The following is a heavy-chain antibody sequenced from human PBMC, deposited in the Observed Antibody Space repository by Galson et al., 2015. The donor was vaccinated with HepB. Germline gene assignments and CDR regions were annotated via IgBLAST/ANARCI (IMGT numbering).Heavy chain of an antibody. V-gene: IGHV1-18*01. CDR1: GYTFTRYG. Sequence: SVKVSCKASGYTFTRYGISWVRQAPGQGLEWMGWISAYNGDTNYAQKLQGRVTMTTDTSTSTVYMELSSLRSEDTAVYYCARYSSTMAFDYWGQGTLVTVSS. CDR2: ISAYNGDT. CDR3: ARYSSTMAFDY. J-gene: IGHJ4*02. D-gene: IGHD2-2*01.